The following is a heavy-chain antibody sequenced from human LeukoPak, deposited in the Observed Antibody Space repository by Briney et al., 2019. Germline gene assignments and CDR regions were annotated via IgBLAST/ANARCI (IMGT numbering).Heavy chain of an antibody. V-gene: IGHV4-59*08. J-gene: IGHJ4*02. Sequence: SETLSLTCTVSGGSINSYYWSWIRQPPGKGLEWIGYIYYSGRTNNNPSLKSRVTMSVDTSKNQFSLNLSSVTAADTAVYYCARSAGAAAHFDCWGQGTLVTVSS. CDR2: IYYSGRT. D-gene: IGHD6-13*01. CDR1: GGSINSYY. CDR3: ARSAGAAAHFDC.